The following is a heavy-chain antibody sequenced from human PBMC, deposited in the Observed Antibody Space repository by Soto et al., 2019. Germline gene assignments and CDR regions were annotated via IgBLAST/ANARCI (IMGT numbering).Heavy chain of an antibody. Sequence: PGGSLRLSCAASGFIFSSYAMSWVRQAPGKGLEWVSAISGSGGNTYYADSAKGRFTISRDNSKNMLYLQMNSLRAEDTAVYYCAKFHQDWNDLGYWGQGTLVTVSS. CDR1: GFIFSSYA. CDR3: AKFHQDWNDLGY. CDR2: ISGSGGNT. D-gene: IGHD1-1*01. V-gene: IGHV3-23*01. J-gene: IGHJ4*02.